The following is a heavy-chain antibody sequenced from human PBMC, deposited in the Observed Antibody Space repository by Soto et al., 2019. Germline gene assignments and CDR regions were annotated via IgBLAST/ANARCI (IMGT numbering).Heavy chain of an antibody. CDR3: AKATATGGGAFEI. D-gene: IGHD2-8*02. CDR1: GYICSSYD. V-gene: IGHV3-23*01. CDR2: ILVGGST. J-gene: IGHJ3*02. Sequence: GGSLRLSCVVSGYICSSYDMSWVRQAPGKGLEWVSTILVGGSTHYEDSVKGRFTISRDTSKNTVYLQMNSLTAGDTAVYYCAKATATGGGAFEICGQGTMVTVSS.